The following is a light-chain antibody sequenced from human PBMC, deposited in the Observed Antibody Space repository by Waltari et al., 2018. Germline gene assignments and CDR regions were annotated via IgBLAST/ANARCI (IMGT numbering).Light chain of an antibody. CDR3: CSYAGSSTFV. V-gene: IGLV2-23*02. J-gene: IGLJ2*01. CDR2: EVS. Sequence: QSALTQPASVSGSPGQSITISCTGTSSDFGSYNLVSWYQQHPGKAPNLIIYEVSKRPSGVSNRCSCSNSGNTASLTSSGLQAEDEADYYCCSYAGSSTFVFGGGTKLTVL. CDR1: SSDFGSYNL.